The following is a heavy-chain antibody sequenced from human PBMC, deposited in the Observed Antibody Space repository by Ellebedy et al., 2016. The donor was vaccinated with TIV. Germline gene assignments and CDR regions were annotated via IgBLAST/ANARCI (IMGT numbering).Heavy chain of an antibody. CDR2: ISWNSGSI. Sequence: SLKISCAASGFNFDDYAMHWVRQAPGKGLEWVSGISWNSGSIGYADSVKGRFTISRDNSKNTLYLQMNSLRAEDTAVYYCAKEDYYDTSGPLDYWGQGTLVTVSS. CDR3: AKEDYYDTSGPLDY. CDR1: GFNFDDYA. D-gene: IGHD3-22*01. V-gene: IGHV3-9*01. J-gene: IGHJ4*02.